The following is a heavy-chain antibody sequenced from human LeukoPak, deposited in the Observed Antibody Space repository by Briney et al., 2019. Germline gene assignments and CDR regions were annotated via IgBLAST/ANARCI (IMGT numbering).Heavy chain of an antibody. J-gene: IGHJ4*02. Sequence: GGSLRLSCAASGFTFDDYVMHWVRQAPGKGLEWVSGISWNGGSVGYADSVKGRFTISRDNSQNTLHLEMNSLRAEDAAVYFCAKGGSLIDYWGQGTLVSVTS. V-gene: IGHV3-9*01. CDR1: GFTFDDYV. D-gene: IGHD1-1*01. CDR3: AKGGSLIDY. CDR2: ISWNGGSV.